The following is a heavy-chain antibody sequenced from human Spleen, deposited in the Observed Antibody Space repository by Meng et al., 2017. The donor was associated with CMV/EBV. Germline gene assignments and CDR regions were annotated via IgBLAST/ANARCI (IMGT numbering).Heavy chain of an antibody. CDR3: ASRPTAAAIEVYYYYGMDV. D-gene: IGHD2-2*02. V-gene: IGHV1-18*01. CDR2: ISAYNGNT. Sequence: ASVKVSCKASGYTFTSYGISWVRQAPGQGLEWMGWISAYNGNTNYAQKLQGRVTITTDESTSTAYMELSSLRSEDTAVYYCASRPTAAAIEVYYYYGMDVWGQGTTVTVSS. CDR1: GYTFTSYG. J-gene: IGHJ6*02.